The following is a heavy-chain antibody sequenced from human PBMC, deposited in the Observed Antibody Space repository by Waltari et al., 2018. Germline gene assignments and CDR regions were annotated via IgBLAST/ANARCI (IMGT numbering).Heavy chain of an antibody. Sequence: QVQLVQSGAEVKKPGASGKVYCKASGYTFTGYYMHSVRQAPGQGLEWIGRINPNSGGTNYSQKFQGRVTMTRDTSISTAYMELSRLRSDDTAVYYCARSQGAPSEWGQGTLVTVSS. D-gene: IGHD3-16*01. CDR1: GYTFTGYY. CDR2: INPNSGGT. V-gene: IGHV1-2*06. CDR3: ARSQGAPSE. J-gene: IGHJ4*02.